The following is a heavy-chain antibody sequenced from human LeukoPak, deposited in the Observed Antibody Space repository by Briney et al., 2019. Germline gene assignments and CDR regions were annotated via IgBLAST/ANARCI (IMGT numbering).Heavy chain of an antibody. CDR1: GYTFTTYY. J-gene: IGHJ4*02. Sequence: SVKLSCKASGYTFTTYYMHWVRQAPGQGLEWMGIINPSGGSTSYAQKFHDRVTMTRYTSTSTVYMELSSLRSEDTAVYYCAREGLDTSDYYGSRLDYWGPGTLVTVSS. CDR3: AREGLDTSDYYGSRLDY. V-gene: IGHV1-46*01. D-gene: IGHD3-22*01. CDR2: INPSGGST.